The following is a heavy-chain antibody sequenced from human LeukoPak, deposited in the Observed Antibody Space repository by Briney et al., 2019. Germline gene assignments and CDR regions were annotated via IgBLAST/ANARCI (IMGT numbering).Heavy chain of an antibody. J-gene: IGHJ4*02. CDR3: AREAFGYYDSSGQHDY. Sequence: PSETLSLTCTVSGDSISTFNYYWSWIRQPAGKGLEWIGRIYSSGSTNYNPSLKSRGTISVDTSRNQFSLKMASVTAADTAVYYCAREAFGYYDSSGQHDYWGQGTLVTVSS. CDR2: IYSSGST. CDR1: GDSISTFNYY. D-gene: IGHD3-22*01. V-gene: IGHV4-61*02.